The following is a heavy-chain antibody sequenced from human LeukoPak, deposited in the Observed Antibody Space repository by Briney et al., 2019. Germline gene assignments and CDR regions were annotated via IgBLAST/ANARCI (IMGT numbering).Heavy chain of an antibody. CDR3: ARVVLAAAGTGFDY. J-gene: IGHJ4*02. D-gene: IGHD6-13*01. Sequence: GGSLRLSCAASGFTFSSYSMNWVRQAPGKGLEWVSSISSSSSYIYYADSVKGRFTISRDNAKNSLYLQMNSLRAEDTAVYYCARVVLAAAGTGFDYWGQGTLVTVSS. CDR1: GFTFSSYS. V-gene: IGHV3-21*01. CDR2: ISSSSSYI.